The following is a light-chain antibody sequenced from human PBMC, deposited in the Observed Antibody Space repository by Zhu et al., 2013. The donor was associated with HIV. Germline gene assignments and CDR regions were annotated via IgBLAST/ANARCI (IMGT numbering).Light chain of an antibody. J-gene: IGLJ3*02. V-gene: IGLV3-21*04. CDR2: DDT. Sequence: SYELTQPPSMSVTPGRTATITCGANNIGGKSVHWYQQRPGQAPVLVIYDDTYRHSGIPERFSGSNTGNTATLTISRVEVGDEADYFCQVWDTNSDHWVFGGGTRLTVL. CDR3: QVWDTNSDHWV. CDR1: NIGGKS.